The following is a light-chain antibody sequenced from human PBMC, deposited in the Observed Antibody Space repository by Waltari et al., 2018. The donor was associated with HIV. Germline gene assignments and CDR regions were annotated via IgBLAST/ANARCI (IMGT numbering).Light chain of an antibody. Sequence: DIQMNQSLSSLSASVGDRVTITCRASQSISSYLNWYQHKPGKAPKLLTYAASSLRSGVPSRFSGSGSGTDFTLTISSLQPEDFATYYCQQSYNTPPLFGQGTRLEIK. J-gene: IGKJ5*01. V-gene: IGKV1-39*01. CDR1: QSISSY. CDR2: AAS. CDR3: QQSYNTPPL.